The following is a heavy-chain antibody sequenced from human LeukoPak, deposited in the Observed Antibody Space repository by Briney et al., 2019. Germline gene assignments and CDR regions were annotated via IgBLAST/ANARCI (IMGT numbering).Heavy chain of an antibody. D-gene: IGHD6-13*01. J-gene: IGHJ5*02. V-gene: IGHV4-31*03. CDR1: GGSISSGGYY. CDR2: IYYSGST. CDR3: ARGSSSSWHEGDAWFDP. Sequence: SQTLSLICTVSGGSISSGGYYWSWIRQHPGKGLEWIGYIYYSGSTYYNPSLKSRVTISVDTSKNQFSLKLSSVTAADTAVYYCARGSSSSWHEGDAWFDPWGQGSLAAVSS.